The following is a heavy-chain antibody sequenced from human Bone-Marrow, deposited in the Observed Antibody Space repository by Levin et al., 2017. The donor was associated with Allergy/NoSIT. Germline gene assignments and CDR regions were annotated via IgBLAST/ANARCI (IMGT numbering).Heavy chain of an antibody. CDR2: THDSGRT. J-gene: IGHJ4*02. D-gene: IGHD2/OR15-2a*01. CDR1: GGPISSYY. CDR3: ARVILGTVFFDY. V-gene: IGHV4-59*01. Sequence: SETLSLTCSVSGGPISSYYWTWIRQPPGKGLEWIGFTHDSGRTNYNPSLKSRLTMSVDTSKNQFSLRLYSVTAADTAVYYCARVILGTVFFDYWGQGILVTVSS.